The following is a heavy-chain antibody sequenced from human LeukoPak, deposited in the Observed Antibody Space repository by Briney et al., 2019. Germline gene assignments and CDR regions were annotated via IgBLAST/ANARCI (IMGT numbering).Heavy chain of an antibody. CDR3: ARPHRTYNWFDP. J-gene: IGHJ5*02. V-gene: IGHV4-39*07. Sequence: PSETLSLTCTVSGGSISSGGYYWGWIRQPPGKGLEWIGSIYYSGSTYYNPSLKSRVTISVDTSKNQFSLKLSSVTAADTAVYYCARPHRTYNWFDPWGQGTLVTVSS. CDR2: IYYSGST. CDR1: GGSISSGGYY. D-gene: IGHD2-8*01.